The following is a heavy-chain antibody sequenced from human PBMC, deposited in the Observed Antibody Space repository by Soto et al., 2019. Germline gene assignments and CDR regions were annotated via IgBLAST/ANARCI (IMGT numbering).Heavy chain of an antibody. V-gene: IGHV1-18*03. CDR3: PRDNGYESDY. J-gene: IGHJ4*02. D-gene: IGHD2-2*01. CDR1: GYTFTSYG. Sequence: QVQLVQSGAEVKKPGASVKVSCKASGYTFTSYGISWVRQAPGQGLEWMGWISAYNGNTNYAQTLQGRVTMTTDTSTSTAYVELRSLRSDYIAVSYCPRDNGYESDYWGQGPLVTVSS. CDR2: ISAYNGNT.